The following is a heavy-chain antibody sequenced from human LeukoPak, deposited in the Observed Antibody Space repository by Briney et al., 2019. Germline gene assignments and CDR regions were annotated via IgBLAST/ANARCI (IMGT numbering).Heavy chain of an antibody. D-gene: IGHD6-19*01. V-gene: IGHV3-30*02. CDR1: GFTFSNYG. CDR3: SGGGSGWYSNY. Sequence: GGSLRLSCAASGFTFSNYGMHWVRQAPGKGLEWVAFVRYDETTKFYADSVKGRFTISRDNSKTTLYLQMNNLRAKDTAVYYCSGGGSGWYSNYWGQGTLVTVSS. CDR2: VRYDETTK. J-gene: IGHJ4*02.